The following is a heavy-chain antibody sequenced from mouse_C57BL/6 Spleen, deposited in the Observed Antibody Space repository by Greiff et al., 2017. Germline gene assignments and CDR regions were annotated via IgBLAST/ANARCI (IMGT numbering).Heavy chain of an antibody. CDR1: GYSITSGYY. J-gene: IGHJ4*01. CDR3: ASGWLLRSYYAMDY. V-gene: IGHV3-6*01. Sequence: ESGPGLVKPSQSLSLTCSVTGYSITSGYYWNWIRQFPGNKLEWMGYISYDGSNNYNPSLKNRISITRDTSKNQFFLKLNSVTTEDTATYYCASGWLLRSYYAMDYWGQGTSVTVSS. CDR2: ISYDGSN. D-gene: IGHD2-3*01.